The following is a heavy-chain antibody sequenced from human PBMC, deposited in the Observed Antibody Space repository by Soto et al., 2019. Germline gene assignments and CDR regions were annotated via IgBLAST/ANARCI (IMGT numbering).Heavy chain of an antibody. J-gene: IGHJ6*02. V-gene: IGHV3-33*01. CDR1: GFTFSSYG. D-gene: IGHD5-18*01. CDR3: ARDRVNRKDTAMVFPYGMDV. Sequence: GGSLRLSCAASGFTFSSYGMHWVRQAPGKGLEWVAVIWYDGSNKYYADSVKGRFTISRDNSKNTLYLQMNSLRAEDTAVYYCARDRVNRKDTAMVFPYGMDVWGQGTTVTVSS. CDR2: IWYDGSNK.